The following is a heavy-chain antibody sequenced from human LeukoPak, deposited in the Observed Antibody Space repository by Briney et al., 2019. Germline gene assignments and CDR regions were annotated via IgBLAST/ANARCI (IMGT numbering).Heavy chain of an antibody. Sequence: GRSLRLSCAASGFTFSSYAMHWVRQAPGKGLEWVAVISYDGSNKYYADSVKGRFTISRDNSKNTLYLQMNSLRAEDTAVYYCATYLEGDPGIGYWGQGTLVTVSS. D-gene: IGHD2-21*02. CDR1: GFTFSSYA. CDR2: ISYDGSNK. CDR3: ATYLEGDPGIGY. V-gene: IGHV3-30-3*01. J-gene: IGHJ4*02.